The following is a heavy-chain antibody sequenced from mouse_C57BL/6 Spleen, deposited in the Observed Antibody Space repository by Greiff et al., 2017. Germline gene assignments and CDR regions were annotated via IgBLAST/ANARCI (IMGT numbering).Heavy chain of an antibody. CDR3: TRDEVSSGYGAMDY. D-gene: IGHD3-2*02. J-gene: IGHJ4*01. CDR2: ISSGGDYI. V-gene: IGHV5-9-1*02. Sequence: EVNVVESGEGLVKPGGSLKLSCAASGFTFSSYAMSWVRQTPEKRLEWVAYISSGGDYIYYADTVKGRFTISRDNARNTLYLQMSSLKSEDTAMYYCTRDEVSSGYGAMDYWGQGTSVTVSS. CDR1: GFTFSSYA.